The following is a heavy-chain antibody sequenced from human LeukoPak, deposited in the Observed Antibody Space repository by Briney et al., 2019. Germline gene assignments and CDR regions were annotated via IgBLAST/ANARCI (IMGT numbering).Heavy chain of an antibody. CDR2: ISYDGSNK. Sequence: GRSLRLSCAASGFTFSSYGMHWVRQAPGKGLEWVAVISYDGSNKYYADSVKGRFTISRDNSKNTLYLQMNSLRAEDMAVYYCAKDWNWVFDYWGQGTLVTVSS. CDR3: AKDWNWVFDY. CDR1: GFTFSSYG. J-gene: IGHJ4*02. D-gene: IGHD1-7*01. V-gene: IGHV3-30*18.